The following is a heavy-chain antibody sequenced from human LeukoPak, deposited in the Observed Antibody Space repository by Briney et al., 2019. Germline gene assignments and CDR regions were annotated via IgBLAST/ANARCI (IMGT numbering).Heavy chain of an antibody. V-gene: IGHV3-74*01. CDR2: INSDGSST. CDR3: AREDNYHYYGMDV. J-gene: IGHJ6*02. Sequence: GGSLRLSCAASGFTFSSYWMHWVRHAPGKGLVWVSRINSDGSSTIYADSVKGRFTISRDNAKNTLYLQMNSLRAEDTAVYYCAREDNYHYYGMDVWGQGTTVTVSS. CDR1: GFTFSSYW.